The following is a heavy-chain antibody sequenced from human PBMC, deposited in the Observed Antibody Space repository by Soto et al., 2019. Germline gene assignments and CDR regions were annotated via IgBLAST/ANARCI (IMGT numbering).Heavy chain of an antibody. CDR1: VFTFSNAW. CDR2: IKSKTDGGTT. J-gene: IGHJ4*02. Sequence: GGSLRLSCAASVFTFSNAWMNWVRQAPGKGLEWVGRIKSKTDGGTTDYAAPVKGRFTISRDDSKNTLYLQMNSLKTEDTAVYYCTTVLITMVRGVIPYWGQGTLVTVSS. CDR3: TTVLITMVRGVIPY. D-gene: IGHD3-10*01. V-gene: IGHV3-15*07.